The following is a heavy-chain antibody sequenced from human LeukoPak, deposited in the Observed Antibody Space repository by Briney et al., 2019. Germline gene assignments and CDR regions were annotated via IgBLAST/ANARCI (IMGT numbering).Heavy chain of an antibody. D-gene: IGHD5-18*01. CDR1: GGSISSYY. J-gene: IGHJ6*02. V-gene: IGHV4-34*01. CDR2: INHSGST. Sequence: PSETLSLTCTVSGGSISSYYWSWIRQPPGKGLEWIGEINHSGSTNYNPSLKSRVTISVDTSKNQFSLKLSSVTAADTAVYYCARGGYSYGYLYYYYGMDVWGQGTTVTVSS. CDR3: ARGGYSYGYLYYYYGMDV.